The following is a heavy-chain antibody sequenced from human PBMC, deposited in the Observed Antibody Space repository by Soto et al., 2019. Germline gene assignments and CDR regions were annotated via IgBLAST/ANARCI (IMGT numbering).Heavy chain of an antibody. D-gene: IGHD4-17*01. CDR2: ISTFNGNT. J-gene: IGHJ5*02. CDR3: ARGAVTSGRWFGP. Sequence: QVHLVQSGTEVKEPGASVKVSCKASASTFTGYTINWVRQAPGQGLEWMGWISTFNGNTKYAGNFEGRVAMTTNTSTTTAYMELTSLTFDDSAVYFCARGAVTSGRWFGPWGQGTLVSVSS. V-gene: IGHV1-18*04. CDR1: ASTFTGYT.